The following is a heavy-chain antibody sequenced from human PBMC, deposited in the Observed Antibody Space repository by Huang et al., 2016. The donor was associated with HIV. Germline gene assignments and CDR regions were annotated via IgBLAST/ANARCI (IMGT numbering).Heavy chain of an antibody. CDR2: ISGSGGFT. Sequence: EVQLLESGGGLVQPGGSLRLSCAGSGFTFSSYAMSWVRQAPGKGLEWVSTISGSGGFTYYADSVKGRFTISRYNSKNTLYLQMNSLRAEDTAVYYCAKDSYSSSWPQGYDYWGQGTLVTVSS. D-gene: IGHD6-13*01. V-gene: IGHV3-23*01. J-gene: IGHJ4*02. CDR1: GFTFSSYA. CDR3: AKDSYSSSWPQGYDY.